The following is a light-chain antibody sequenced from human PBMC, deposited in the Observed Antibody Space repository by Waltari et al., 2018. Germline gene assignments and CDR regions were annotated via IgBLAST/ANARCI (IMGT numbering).Light chain of an antibody. V-gene: IGLV3-10*01. Sequence: SYELTQPPSVSVSPGQTARITCSGDALPRTYAYWYQQKSGQAPVLVMFEDTKRPSGIPERISGSSSGTMATLTISGAQVEDEADYYCYSTDTTVNQRVFGGGTKLTVL. CDR1: ALPRTY. CDR2: EDT. J-gene: IGLJ2*01. CDR3: YSTDTTVNQRV.